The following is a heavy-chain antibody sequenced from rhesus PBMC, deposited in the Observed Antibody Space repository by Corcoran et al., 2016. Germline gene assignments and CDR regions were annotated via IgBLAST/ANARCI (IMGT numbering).Heavy chain of an antibody. V-gene: IGHV4-99*01. Sequence: QVQLQESGPGLVKPSETLSLTCAVSGYSISSGYFWGWIRRPPGKGLNYIGYISGSRGTTSYNPSQKRRGTISKDTAKNQISLMLTSVTAADTAVYYYARRLDRARFDYWGQGVLVTVSS. CDR1: GYSISSGYF. CDR2: ISGSRGTT. J-gene: IGHJ4*01. CDR3: ARRLDRARFDY.